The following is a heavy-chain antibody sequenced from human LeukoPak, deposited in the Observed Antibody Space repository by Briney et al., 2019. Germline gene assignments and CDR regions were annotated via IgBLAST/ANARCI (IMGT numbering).Heavy chain of an antibody. CDR2: INEDGSVE. V-gene: IGHV3-7*01. CDR3: ASNWDYVRGYGMDV. D-gene: IGHD1-7*01. J-gene: IGHJ6*02. Sequence: GGSLRLCCAAPGFSFSKYWVSWVRQAPEKGLEWVANINEDGSVEHYGDSVTGRFTISRDNAKNSLSLQMSSLRTDDTAVYYCASNWDYVRGYGMDVWGQGTTVTVSS. CDR1: GFSFSKYW.